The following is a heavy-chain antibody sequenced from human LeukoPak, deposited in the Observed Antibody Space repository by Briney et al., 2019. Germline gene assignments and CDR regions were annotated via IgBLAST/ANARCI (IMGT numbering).Heavy chain of an antibody. CDR3: ARTTVTTGRCLDY. J-gene: IGHJ4*02. Sequence: SETLSLTCTVSGGSISSYYWSWIRQPPGKGLEWIGYIYYSGSTYYNPSLKSRVTISVDTSKNQFSLKLSSVTAADTAVYYCARTTVTTGRCLDYWGQGTLVTVSS. CDR2: IYYSGST. D-gene: IGHD4-17*01. V-gene: IGHV4-59*06. CDR1: GGSISSYY.